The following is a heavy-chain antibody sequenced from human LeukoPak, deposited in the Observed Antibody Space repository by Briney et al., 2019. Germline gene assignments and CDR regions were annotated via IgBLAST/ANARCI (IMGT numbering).Heavy chain of an antibody. Sequence: SVKVSCKASGGTFSSYAISWVRQAPGQGLEWMRGIIPIFGTANYAQKFQGRVTITTDESTSTAYRELSSLRSEDTAVYYCARGYSNYNYYYYYYMDVWGKGTTVTVSS. CDR2: IIPIFGTA. CDR1: GGTFSSYA. J-gene: IGHJ6*03. V-gene: IGHV1-69*05. CDR3: ARGYSNYNYYYYYYMDV. D-gene: IGHD4-11*01.